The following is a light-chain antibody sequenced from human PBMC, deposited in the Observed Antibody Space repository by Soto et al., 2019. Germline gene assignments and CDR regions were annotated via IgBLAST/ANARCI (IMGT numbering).Light chain of an antibody. Sequence: EIVLTQSPATLSLSPGERVTLSCRASQNVSTYLAWYQQKPGQAPRLLIYDASDRATGIPARFSGSGSGTDFTLTISSLEPEDSALYYWQQRTNWLTFGPGTKVDIK. CDR1: QNVSTY. J-gene: IGKJ3*01. CDR3: QQRTNWLT. CDR2: DAS. V-gene: IGKV3-11*01.